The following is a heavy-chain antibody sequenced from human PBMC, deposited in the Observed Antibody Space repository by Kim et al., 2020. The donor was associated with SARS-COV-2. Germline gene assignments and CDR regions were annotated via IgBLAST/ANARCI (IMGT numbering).Heavy chain of an antibody. CDR1: GFTFSDYY. CDR3: ARALLTRYDFWSGSGWNYYMDV. CDR2: ISSSGSTI. D-gene: IGHD3-3*01. Sequence: GGSLRLSCAASGFTFSDYYMSWIRQAPGKGLEWVSYISSSGSTIYYADSVKGRFTISRDNAKNSLYLQMNSLRAEDTAVYYCARALLTRYDFWSGSGWNYYMDVWGKGTTVTVSS. J-gene: IGHJ6*03. V-gene: IGHV3-11*01.